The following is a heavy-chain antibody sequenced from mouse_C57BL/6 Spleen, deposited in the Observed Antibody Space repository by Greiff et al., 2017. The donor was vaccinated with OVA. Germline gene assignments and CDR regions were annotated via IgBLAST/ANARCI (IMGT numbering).Heavy chain of an antibody. CDR1: GYSITSGYY. Sequence: EVQLQESGPGLVKPSQSLSLTCSVTGYSITSGYYWNWIRQFPGNKLEWMGYISYDGSNNYNPSLKNRISITRDTSKNQFFLKLNSVTTEDTATYYCAFTTGGYYAMDYWGQGTSVTVSS. CDR2: ISYDGSN. V-gene: IGHV3-6*01. J-gene: IGHJ4*01. D-gene: IGHD2-12*01. CDR3: AFTTGGYYAMDY.